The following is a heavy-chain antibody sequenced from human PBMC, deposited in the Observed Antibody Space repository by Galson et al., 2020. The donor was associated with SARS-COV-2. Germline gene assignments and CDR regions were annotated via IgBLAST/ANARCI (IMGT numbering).Heavy chain of an antibody. CDR3: ARDIPLILIPAEQKDYFDY. D-gene: IGHD1-1*01. J-gene: IGHJ4*02. CDR2: IWYDGSNK. V-gene: IGHV3-33*01. CDR1: GFTFSSYG. Sequence: QLGESLKISCAASGFTFSSYGMHWVRQAPGKGLEWVAVIWYDGSNKYYADSVKGRFTISRDNSKNTLYLQMNSLRAEDTAVYYCARDIPLILIPAEQKDYFDYWGQGTLVTVSS.